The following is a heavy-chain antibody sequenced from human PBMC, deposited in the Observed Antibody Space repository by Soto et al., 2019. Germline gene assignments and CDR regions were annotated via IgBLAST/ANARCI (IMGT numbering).Heavy chain of an antibody. CDR1: GFTFNTHW. CDR3: ARGGAMGVDY. D-gene: IGHD1-26*01. Sequence: LRLPCTASGFTFNTHWMHWVRQAPGKGLVWISRVYFDGITTNYADSVKGRLTVSRDNAKHTVYLHVNTLRDEDTAVYYCARGGAMGVDYGGQGTLVTVSS. CDR2: VYFDGITT. J-gene: IGHJ4*02. V-gene: IGHV3-74*01.